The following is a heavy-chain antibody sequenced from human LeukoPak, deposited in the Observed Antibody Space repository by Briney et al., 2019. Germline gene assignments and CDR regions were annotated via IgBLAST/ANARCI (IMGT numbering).Heavy chain of an antibody. CDR1: GLTFSSSW. Sequence: GGSLRLSCAASGLTFSSSWMYWVRQAPGKGLVWVSAINSDGSNTRYADSVRGRFTISRDKAKAMVQLQRNNLRAEDTAVYYCARAVSGWQAIDYWGQGTLVTVSS. J-gene: IGHJ4*01. CDR2: INSDGSNT. V-gene: IGHV3-74*01. CDR3: ARAVSGWQAIDY. D-gene: IGHD6-19*01.